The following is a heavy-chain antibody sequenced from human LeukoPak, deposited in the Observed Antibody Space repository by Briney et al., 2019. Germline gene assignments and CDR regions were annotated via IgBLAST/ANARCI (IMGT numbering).Heavy chain of an antibody. J-gene: IGHJ4*02. CDR2: ISGSGGST. D-gene: IGHD6-19*01. Sequence: EGSLRLSCAASGFTFSSYAMSWVRQAPGKGLEWVSAISGSGGSTYYADSVKGRFTISRDNSKNTLYLQMNSLRAEDTAVYYCARAVAVFPIDYWGQGTLVTVSS. V-gene: IGHV3-23*01. CDR3: ARAVAVFPIDY. CDR1: GFTFSSYA.